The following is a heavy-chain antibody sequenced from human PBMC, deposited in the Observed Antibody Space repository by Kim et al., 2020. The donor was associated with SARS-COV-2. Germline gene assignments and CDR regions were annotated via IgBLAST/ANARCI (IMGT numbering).Heavy chain of an antibody. V-gene: IGHV1-2*06. Sequence: ASVKVSCKASGYSFTAYYIYWVRQAPGQGLEWMGRINPDSGDIKYAQNFQGRVSMTRDTSIRTAYMELSRLRSDDTAMYYCARGGFCSSTSCYFRWGWYFDLWGRGTLVTVSS. CDR1: GYSFTAYY. J-gene: IGHJ2*01. D-gene: IGHD2-2*01. CDR3: ARGGFCSSTSCYFRWGWYFDL. CDR2: INPDSGDI.